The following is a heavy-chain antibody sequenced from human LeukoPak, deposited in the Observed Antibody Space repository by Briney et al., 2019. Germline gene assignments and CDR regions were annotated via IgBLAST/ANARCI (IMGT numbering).Heavy chain of an antibody. CDR2: ISSGGST. D-gene: IGHD3-9*01. CDR3: ASQGGYFDWLLRDYYYYGMDV. Sequence: GGSLRLSCAASGFTVSSNCMSWVRQAPGKGLEWVSVISSGGSTYYADSVKGRFTISRDNSKNTLYLQMNSLRAEDTAVYYCASQGGYFDWLLRDYYYYGMDVWGQGTTVTVSS. CDR1: GFTVSSNC. J-gene: IGHJ6*02. V-gene: IGHV3-53*01.